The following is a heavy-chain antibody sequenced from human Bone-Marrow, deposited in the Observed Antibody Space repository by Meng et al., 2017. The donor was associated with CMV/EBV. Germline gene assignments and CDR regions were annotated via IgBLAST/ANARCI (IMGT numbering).Heavy chain of an antibody. CDR2: INPNSGGT. Sequence: ASVKVSCKASGYTFTGYYMHWVRQAPGQGLEWMGWINPNSGGTNYAQKFQGRVTMTRDTSFSTAYMELSRLRSDDTAVYYCARDRGYCSSTSCPPFDYWGQGTLVNGAS. J-gene: IGHJ4*02. CDR3: ARDRGYCSSTSCPPFDY. D-gene: IGHD2-2*01. V-gene: IGHV1-2*02. CDR1: GYTFTGYY.